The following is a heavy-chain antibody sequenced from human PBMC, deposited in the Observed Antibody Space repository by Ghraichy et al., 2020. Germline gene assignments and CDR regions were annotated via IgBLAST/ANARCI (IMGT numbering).Heavy chain of an antibody. CDR3: ARDPRRNTNFDYYYMDV. J-gene: IGHJ6*03. CDR1: GFTFSTYG. V-gene: IGHV3-33*01. D-gene: IGHD1-7*01. CDR2: IWYDGSNK. Sequence: GGSLRLSCAASGFTFSTYGMHWVRQAPGKGLEWVAVIWYDGSNKYHADSVKGRFTISRDNSKSTLYLQMNSLRAEDTAVYYCARDPRRNTNFDYYYMDVWGKGTTVTVSS.